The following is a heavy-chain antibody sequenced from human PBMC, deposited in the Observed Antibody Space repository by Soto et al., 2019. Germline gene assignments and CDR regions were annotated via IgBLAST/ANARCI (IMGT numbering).Heavy chain of an antibody. CDR1: GGSFSGYY. J-gene: IGHJ4*02. D-gene: IGHD6-13*01. V-gene: IGHV4-34*01. CDR3: VRGRKLQAAGNFDY. Sequence: SETLSLACAVYGGSFSGYYWSWIRQPPGKGLEWIGEINHSGSTNYNPSLKSRVTISVDTSKNQFSLKLSSVTAADTAVYYCVRGRKLQAAGNFDYWGQATLVTVSS. CDR2: INHSGST.